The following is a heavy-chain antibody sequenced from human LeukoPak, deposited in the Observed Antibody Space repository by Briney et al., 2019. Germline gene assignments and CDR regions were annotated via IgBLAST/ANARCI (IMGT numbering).Heavy chain of an antibody. Sequence: PSETLSLTCTVSGGSISSHYWSWIRQPPGNGLEWIGYIYYSGSTNYNPSLKSRVTISVDTSKNQFSLKLSSVTAADTAVYYCARRVISSRYSHFDYWGQGTLVTVSS. J-gene: IGHJ4*02. CDR1: GGSISSHY. CDR2: IYYSGST. V-gene: IGHV4-59*11. D-gene: IGHD6-13*01. CDR3: ARRVISSRYSHFDY.